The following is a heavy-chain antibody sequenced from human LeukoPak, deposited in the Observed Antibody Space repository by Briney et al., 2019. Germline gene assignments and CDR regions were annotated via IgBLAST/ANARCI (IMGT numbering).Heavy chain of an antibody. CDR2: ISYDGSNK. CDR3: ARGVSTEYFQH. V-gene: IGHV3-30*04. D-gene: IGHD5/OR15-5a*01. J-gene: IGHJ1*01. Sequence: PGGSPRLSCAASGFTFSSYAMHWVRQAPGKGLEWVAVISYDGSNKYYADSVKGRFTISRDNSKNTLYLQMNSLRAEDTAVYYCARGVSTEYFQHWGQGTLVTVSS. CDR1: GFTFSSYA.